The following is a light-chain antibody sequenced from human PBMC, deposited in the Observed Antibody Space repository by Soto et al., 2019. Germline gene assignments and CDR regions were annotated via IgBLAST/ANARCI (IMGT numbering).Light chain of an antibody. CDR3: QQYGSSVLT. CDR2: GAS. V-gene: IGKV3-20*01. CDR1: QNVSSN. J-gene: IGKJ4*01. Sequence: TQSPAPIPGSPVERATLSCRDSQNVSSNLAWYRQKPGQAPRLLIYGASTRATGIPDRFSGSGSRTDFSLTISRLEPEDFEVYYCQQYGSSVLTFGGGTMGVIK.